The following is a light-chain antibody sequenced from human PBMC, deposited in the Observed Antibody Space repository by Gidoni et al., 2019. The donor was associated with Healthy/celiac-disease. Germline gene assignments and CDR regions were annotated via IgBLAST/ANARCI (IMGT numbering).Light chain of an antibody. V-gene: IGKV1-39*01. CDR2: AES. Sequence: IHMTQSPSSLSASVGDRVTITCRASQSITSYLNWYQQKPGKAPKLLVYAESSLQSGVPSRVSGSRSGTAFTLTISSLQHVDVATYYWQQSYRTLFTFGHGTKVDIK. J-gene: IGKJ3*01. CDR1: QSITSY. CDR3: QQSYRTLFT.